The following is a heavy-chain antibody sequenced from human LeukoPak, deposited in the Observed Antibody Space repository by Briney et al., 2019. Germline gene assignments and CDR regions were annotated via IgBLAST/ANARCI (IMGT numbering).Heavy chain of an antibody. V-gene: IGHV3-23*01. CDR1: GFTFSSYA. J-gene: IGHJ5*02. CDR2: ISGSGGHT. Sequence: PGGSLRLSCAASGFTFSSYAMSWVRHAPGKGLEWVSAISGSGGHTYYADSVKGRSTISRDNSKNTLYLQMHSLRADDTAVYYCAKNQGRYSSSWYGNNWFDPWGEGTLVTVSS. CDR3: AKNQGRYSSSWYGNNWFDP. D-gene: IGHD6-13*01.